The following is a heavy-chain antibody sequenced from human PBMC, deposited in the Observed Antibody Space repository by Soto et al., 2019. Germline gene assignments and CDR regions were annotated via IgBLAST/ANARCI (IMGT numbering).Heavy chain of an antibody. CDR2: INPGGAST. Sequence: ASVTVSCKASADTFTNYYMHWVRQAPGQGLEWMGVINPGGASTTYAQKFQGRVTLTRDTSTSTVYMELTSLRSEDTAVYYCASYIVGATDYYYGIDFWGQGTTVT. D-gene: IGHD1-26*01. CDR3: ASYIVGATDYYYGIDF. V-gene: IGHV1-46*01. CDR1: ADTFTNYY. J-gene: IGHJ6*02.